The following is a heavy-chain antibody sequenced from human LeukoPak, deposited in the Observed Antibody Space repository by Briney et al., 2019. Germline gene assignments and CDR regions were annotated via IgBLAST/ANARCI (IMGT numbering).Heavy chain of an antibody. CDR2: IIPIFGTA. J-gene: IGHJ4*02. Sequence: SVKVSCKASGYTFTGYYMHWVRQAPGQGLEWMGRIIPIFGTANYAQKFQGRVTITADESTSTAYMELSSLRSEDTAVYNCARGRYSSSQGFDYWGQGTLVTVSS. CDR3: ARGRYSSSQGFDY. D-gene: IGHD6-6*01. V-gene: IGHV1-69*13. CDR1: GYTFTGYY.